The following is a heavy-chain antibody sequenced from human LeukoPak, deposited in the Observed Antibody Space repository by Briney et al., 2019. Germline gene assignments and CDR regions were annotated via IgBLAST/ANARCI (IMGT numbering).Heavy chain of an antibody. V-gene: IGHV4-59*01. CDR1: GGSISSYY. J-gene: IGHJ6*03. CDR3: ASSLLGYYYMDV. Sequence: PSETLSLTCTVSGGSISSYYWSWIRQPPGKGLEWIGYIYYSGSTNYNPSLKSRVTISVDTSKNQFSLKLSSVTAADTAVYYCASSLLGYYYMDVWGKGTTVTISS. CDR2: IYYSGST.